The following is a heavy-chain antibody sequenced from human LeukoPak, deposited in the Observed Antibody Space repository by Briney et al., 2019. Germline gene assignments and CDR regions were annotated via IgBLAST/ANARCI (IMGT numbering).Heavy chain of an antibody. V-gene: IGHV1-69*13. CDR3: ATNPGNYGDPGAYYFDY. CDR2: IIPIFGTA. Sequence: GASVKVSCKASGGTFSSYAISWVRQAPGQGLEWMGGIIPIFGTANYAQKFQGRVTITADESTSTAYMELSSLRSEDTAVYYCATNPGNYGDPGAYYFDYWGQGTLVTVSS. J-gene: IGHJ4*02. CDR1: GGTFSSYA. D-gene: IGHD4-17*01.